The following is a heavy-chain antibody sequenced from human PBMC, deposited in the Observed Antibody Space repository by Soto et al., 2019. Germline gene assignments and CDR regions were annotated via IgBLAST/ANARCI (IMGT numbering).Heavy chain of an antibody. CDR3: ALAGDCKYVQDF. V-gene: IGHV3-74*03. CDR2: INSDGARI. J-gene: IGHJ4*02. CDR1: GFTFTHYR. Sequence: EVQLVESGGGFVQPGGSLRLSCAASGFTFTHYRIHWVRQPPGKGLEWVGRINSDGARIEYGDSVKGRFTISRDNAHNMVFLRMNSLTDEDSCVYFCALAGDCKYVQDFWGQGTLVTVSS. D-gene: IGHD2-21*02.